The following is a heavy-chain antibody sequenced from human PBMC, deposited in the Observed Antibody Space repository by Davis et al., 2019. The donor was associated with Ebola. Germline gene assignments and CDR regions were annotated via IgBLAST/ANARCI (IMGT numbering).Heavy chain of an antibody. Sequence: PSETLSLTFAVSRGSISSHFWSWIRQSPGQGLEWIGSIFYTGSTNLNPSLRSRVTLSVDRPKHQFSLNLTSVTAADTAVYFCARQPRSTRSPEYYHGLDVWGQGTTVVVSS. CDR3: ARQPRSTRSPEYYHGLDV. CDR2: IFYTGST. J-gene: IGHJ6*02. V-gene: IGHV4-59*11. D-gene: IGHD3-16*01. CDR1: RGSISSHF.